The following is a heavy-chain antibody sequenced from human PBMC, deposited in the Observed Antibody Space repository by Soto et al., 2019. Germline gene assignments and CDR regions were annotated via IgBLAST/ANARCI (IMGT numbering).Heavy chain of an antibody. Sequence: VQLQESGPGLVKASQTLSLTCTVSGASVNSGDYYWSWVRQPPGRGLEWIGYIHYSETIYYNPSLKSRVQILVGTFKNQSSLEVSSVTAADTAGYYCARAHRYYDYPDIWGQGTTVTVSS. CDR2: IHYSETI. D-gene: IGHD3-22*01. CDR1: GASVNSGDYY. CDR3: ARAHRYYDYPDI. J-gene: IGHJ3*02. V-gene: IGHV4-30-4*01.